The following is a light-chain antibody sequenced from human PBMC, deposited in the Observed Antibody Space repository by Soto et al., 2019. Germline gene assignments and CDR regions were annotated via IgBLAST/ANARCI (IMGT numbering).Light chain of an antibody. J-gene: IGKJ4*01. CDR3: QQYGDWPLT. Sequence: EIVMTQSPVTLSVSAGERATLSCRASQSVRSTYLAWYQQKPGQAPRLLIFGVSNRAAGIPARFSGSGSGTEFTLTISSLQSEDFAVYYCQQYGDWPLTFGGGTKV. V-gene: IGKV3-15*01. CDR2: GVS. CDR1: QSVRSTY.